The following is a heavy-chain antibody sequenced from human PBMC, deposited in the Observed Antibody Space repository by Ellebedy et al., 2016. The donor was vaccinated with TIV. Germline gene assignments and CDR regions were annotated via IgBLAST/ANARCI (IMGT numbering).Heavy chain of an antibody. D-gene: IGHD1-26*01. J-gene: IGHJ4*02. CDR3: ATGMIDSLDY. CDR1: GYSISSGNY. Sequence: SETLSLTCSVSGYSISSGNYWGWIRQPPGTGLEWIGSIYHSGTIYYNPSLKSRVTIAADTSKNQFPLRLTSVTAADTAVYYCATGMIDSLDYWGQGTLVTVSS. CDR2: IYHSGTI. V-gene: IGHV4-38-2*02.